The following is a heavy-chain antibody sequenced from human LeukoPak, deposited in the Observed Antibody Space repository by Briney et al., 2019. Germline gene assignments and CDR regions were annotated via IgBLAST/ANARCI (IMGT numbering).Heavy chain of an antibody. CDR1: GYTFTDYY. CDR3: ATPRYSSSVRAFDI. J-gene: IGHJ3*02. CDR2: VDPEDGET. Sequence: ASVKISCKVSGYTFTDYYMHWGQQAPGKGLEWMGLVDPEDGETIYAEKFQGRVTITADTSTDTAYMELSSLRSEDTAVYYCATPRYSSSVRAFDIWGQGTMVTVSS. D-gene: IGHD6-13*01. V-gene: IGHV1-69-2*01.